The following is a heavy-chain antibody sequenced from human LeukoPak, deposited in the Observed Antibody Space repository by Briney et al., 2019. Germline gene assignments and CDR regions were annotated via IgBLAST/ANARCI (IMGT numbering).Heavy chain of an antibody. Sequence: KPSETLSLTCTVSGGSISSSIYYWGWIRQPPGKGLEWIGSIYYSGRTNYNPSLQSRVSVSVDTSKNQFSLKLSSVTAAGTAVYYCARSYYGSGSYAYYFDYWGQGTLVTVSS. D-gene: IGHD3-10*01. CDR3: ARSYYGSGSYAYYFDY. CDR1: GGSISSSIYY. CDR2: IYYSGRT. V-gene: IGHV4-39*01. J-gene: IGHJ4*02.